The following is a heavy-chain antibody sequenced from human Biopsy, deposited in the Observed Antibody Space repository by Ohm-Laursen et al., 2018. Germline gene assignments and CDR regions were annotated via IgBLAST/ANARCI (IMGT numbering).Heavy chain of an antibody. CDR1: GFTFGHYA. D-gene: IGHD2/OR15-2a*01. J-gene: IGHJ6*02. Sequence: SPRLSCAASGFTFGHYAMHWVRQAPGKGLEWVAAISYDGSKTDYGDSVKGRLNISRDNSKNTLDLQMSSLRVEDTAVYFCAKDKGTFNFYYYGMDVWGQGTTVTVSS. CDR3: AKDKGTFNFYYYGMDV. V-gene: IGHV3-30*18. CDR2: ISYDGSKT.